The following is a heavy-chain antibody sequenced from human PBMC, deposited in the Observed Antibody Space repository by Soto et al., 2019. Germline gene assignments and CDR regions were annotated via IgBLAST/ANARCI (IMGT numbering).Heavy chain of an antibody. CDR1: GDSISTRSNY. J-gene: IGHJ1*01. CDR3: AREGPPIRAHNPPEYFQH. CDR2: IYYTGGT. V-gene: IGHV4-39*02. Sequence: PSETLSLTYTVSGDSISTRSNYWAWIRQPPGKGLEWIGSIYYTGGTYYNPSLKSRVTLFLDTSKNQFSLNLSSVTAADTAVYYCAREGPPIRAHNPPEYFQHWGQGTPVTVSS.